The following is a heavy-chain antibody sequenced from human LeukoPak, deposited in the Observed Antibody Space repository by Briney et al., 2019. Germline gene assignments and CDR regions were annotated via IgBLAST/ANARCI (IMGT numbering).Heavy chain of an antibody. V-gene: IGHV3-21*01. CDR1: GFTFSSYS. CDR3: ARELDYGTNYFDY. D-gene: IGHD4-17*01. J-gene: IGHJ4*02. Sequence: GGSLRLSCAASGFTFSSYSMNWVRQAPAKGLEWVSSISSSSSYIYYADSVKGRFTISRDNAKNSLYLQMNSLRAEDTAVYYCARELDYGTNYFDYWGQGTLVTVSS. CDR2: ISSSSSYI.